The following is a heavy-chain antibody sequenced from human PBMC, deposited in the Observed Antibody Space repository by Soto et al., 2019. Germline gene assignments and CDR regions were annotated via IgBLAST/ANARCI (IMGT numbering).Heavy chain of an antibody. D-gene: IGHD2-2*01. CDR1: GFTFGDYA. V-gene: IGHV3-49*03. CDR3: TRDSRADIVVVPAAKSRGFDY. J-gene: IGHJ4*02. Sequence: EVQLVESGGGLVQPGRSLRLSCTASGFTFGDYAMSWFRQAPGKGLEWVGFIRSKAYGGTTEYAASVKGRFTISRDDSKSIAYLQMNSLKTEYTAVYYCTRDSRADIVVVPAAKSRGFDYWGQGTLVTVSS. CDR2: IRSKAYGGTT.